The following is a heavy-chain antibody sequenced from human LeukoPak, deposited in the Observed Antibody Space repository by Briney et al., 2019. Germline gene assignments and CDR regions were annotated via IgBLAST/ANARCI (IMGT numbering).Heavy chain of an antibody. V-gene: IGHV3-30*02. CDR2: IRYDGSNK. J-gene: IGHJ2*01. CDR3: ARHKKNYDSSGYSTYWYFDL. D-gene: IGHD3-22*01. CDR1: GFTFSSYG. Sequence: GGSLRLSCAASGFTFSSYGMHWVRQAPGKGLEWVAFIRYDGSNKYYADSVKGRFTISRDNSKNTLYLQMNSLRAEDTAVYYCARHKKNYDSSGYSTYWYFDLWGRGTLVTVSS.